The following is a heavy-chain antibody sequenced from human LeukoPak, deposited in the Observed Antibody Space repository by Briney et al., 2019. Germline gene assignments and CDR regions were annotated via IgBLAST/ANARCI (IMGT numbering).Heavy chain of an antibody. CDR1: GFTFSRYG. CDR2: ISHAGSNE. CDR3: ARDDSGSSRRID. D-gene: IGHD1-26*01. V-gene: IGHV3-30*03. Sequence: PPGTSLRLSCAASGFTFSRYGMHWVRQAPGKGLEWVALISHAGSNEYYADSVKGRFTISRDNSKNTLYLQMNSLRAEDTAVYYCARDDSGSSRRIDWGQGTLVTVSS. J-gene: IGHJ4*02.